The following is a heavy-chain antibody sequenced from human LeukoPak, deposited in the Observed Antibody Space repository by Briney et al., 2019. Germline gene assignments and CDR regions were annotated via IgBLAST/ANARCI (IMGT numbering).Heavy chain of an antibody. CDR1: GGTFSSYA. CDR2: IIPILGIA. Sequence: SVKVSCKASGGTFSSYAISWVRQAPGQGLEWMGRIIPILGIANYAQKFQGRVTITADKSTSTAYMELSSLRSEDTAVYYCAREGWELLLVGAFDIWGQGTMVTVSS. J-gene: IGHJ3*02. D-gene: IGHD1-26*01. CDR3: AREGWELLLVGAFDI. V-gene: IGHV1-69*04.